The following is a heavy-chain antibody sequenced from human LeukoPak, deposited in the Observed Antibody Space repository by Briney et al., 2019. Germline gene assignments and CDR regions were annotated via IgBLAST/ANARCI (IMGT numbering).Heavy chain of an antibody. CDR3: ARPTVEMATIPFDY. Sequence: PSETLSLTCTVSGDSINSSSYYWGWIRQPPGKGLEWSGSIYYSGTTYYNPSLKSRVTISVDTSKNQFSLKVSSVTAADAAVYYCARPTVEMATIPFDYWGQGTLVIVSS. J-gene: IGHJ4*02. CDR1: GDSINSSSYY. CDR2: IYYSGTT. V-gene: IGHV4-39*01. D-gene: IGHD5-24*01.